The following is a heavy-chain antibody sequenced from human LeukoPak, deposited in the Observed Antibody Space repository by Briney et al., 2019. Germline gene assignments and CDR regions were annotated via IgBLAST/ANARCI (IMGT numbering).Heavy chain of an antibody. D-gene: IGHD6-13*01. CDR2: IIPIFGTT. Sequence: ASVKVSCKASGGTFSSYGISWVRQAPGQGLEWMGGIIPIFGTTNYAQKFQGRVTITTDESTSTAYMELRSLRSDDTAVYYCARDGGGPYSSSWLDFDYWGQGTLVTVSS. V-gene: IGHV1-69*05. CDR3: ARDGGGPYSSSWLDFDY. CDR1: GGTFSSYG. J-gene: IGHJ4*02.